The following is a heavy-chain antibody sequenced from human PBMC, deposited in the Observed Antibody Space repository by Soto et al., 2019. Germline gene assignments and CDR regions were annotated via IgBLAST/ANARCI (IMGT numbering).Heavy chain of an antibody. D-gene: IGHD2-2*01. V-gene: IGHV4-39*02. CDR2: IYHGGST. J-gene: IGHJ5*02. Sequence: SETLSLTCTVSGGSISSSSYYWGWIRQPPGKGLEWIASIYHGGSTYYNPSLRSRVTISVDTSKNQFSLRLSSVTAADTAVYYCARDLLGYCVSTICHKGWFDPWGQGTLVTVSS. CDR1: GGSISSSSYY. CDR3: ARDLLGYCVSTICHKGWFDP.